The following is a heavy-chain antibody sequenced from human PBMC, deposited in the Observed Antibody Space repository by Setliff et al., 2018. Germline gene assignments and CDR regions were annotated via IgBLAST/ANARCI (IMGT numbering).Heavy chain of an antibody. J-gene: IGHJ6*02. Sequence: GGSLRPSCVASGFTFSNYGMHWVRQAPGKGLEWVALIWNDGSTKFYGDSVKGRFTISRDNSENTLYLQMNSLRAEDTAVYYCARNWATAQHYYYGMDVWGQGTTVTVSS. V-gene: IGHV3-33*01. CDR3: ARNWATAQHYYYGMDV. CDR2: IWNDGSTK. CDR1: GFTFSNYG. D-gene: IGHD2-21*02.